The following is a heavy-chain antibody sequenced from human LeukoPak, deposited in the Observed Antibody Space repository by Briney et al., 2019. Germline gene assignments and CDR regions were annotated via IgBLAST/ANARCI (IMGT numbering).Heavy chain of an antibody. J-gene: IGHJ4*02. V-gene: IGHV4-34*01. CDR1: GGSFSGYY. CDR3: ARELRGYSYGYFDY. CDR2: INHSGST. Sequence: PSETLSLTCAVYGGSFSGYYWSWIRQPPGKGLEWIGEINHSGSTNYNPSLKSRVTISVDTSKNQFSLKLSFVTAADTAVYYCARELRGYSYGYFDYWGQGTLVTVSS. D-gene: IGHD5-18*01.